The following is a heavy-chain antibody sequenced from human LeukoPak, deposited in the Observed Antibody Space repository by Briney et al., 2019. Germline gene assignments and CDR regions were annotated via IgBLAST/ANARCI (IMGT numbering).Heavy chain of an antibody. V-gene: IGHV4-34*01. CDR2: INHSGST. J-gene: IGHJ5*02. CDR1: GGSFSGYY. Sequence: PSEILSLTCAAYGGSFSGYYWNWIRQSPGMGREWIGEINHSGSTNYNPSLKSRVTISVDTPKNQFSLRLTSVTAADTAVYYCARGRVQYYFGSGSQGWFDPWGQGTLVTVSS. D-gene: IGHD3-10*01. CDR3: ARGRVQYYFGSGSQGWFDP.